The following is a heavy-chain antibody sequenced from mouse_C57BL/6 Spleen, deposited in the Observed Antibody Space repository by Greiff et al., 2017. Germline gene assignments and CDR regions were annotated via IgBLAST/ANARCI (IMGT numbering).Heavy chain of an antibody. CDR2: INPNNGGT. CDR1: GYTFTDYY. Sequence: VQLQQSGPELVKPGASVKISCKASGYTFTDYYMNWVKQSHGKSLEWIGDINPNNGGTSYNQKFKGKATLTVDKSPSTAYMELRSLTSEDSAVYYCASGFDYWGQGTTLTVSS. J-gene: IGHJ2*01. CDR3: ASGFDY. V-gene: IGHV1-26*01.